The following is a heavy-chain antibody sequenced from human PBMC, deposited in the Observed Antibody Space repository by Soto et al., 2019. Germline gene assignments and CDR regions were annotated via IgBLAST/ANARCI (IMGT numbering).Heavy chain of an antibody. CDR1: EFSFSSFE. Sequence: DVQLVESGGALVQPGGSLRLSCAASEFSFSSFEMNWVRQAPGRGLEWVSYISAGGSIIYHADSVKGRFIISRDNAKNSLYLQMNSLRAEDTGVYYCARDRQTTSPVVLDYWGQGTLVTVSA. D-gene: IGHD4-17*01. CDR2: ISAGGSII. J-gene: IGHJ4*02. CDR3: ARDRQTTSPVVLDY. V-gene: IGHV3-48*03.